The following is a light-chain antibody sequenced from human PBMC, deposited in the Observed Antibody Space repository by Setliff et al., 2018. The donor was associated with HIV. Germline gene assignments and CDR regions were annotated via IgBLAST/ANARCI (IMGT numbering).Light chain of an antibody. CDR3: SSYTSSSTLV. CDR1: SSDVGSYDY. V-gene: IGLV2-14*03. Sequence: QSALTQPASVSGSPGQSITISCTGTSSDVGSYDYVSWYQQHAGRAPKLMIYDVINRPSVVSNRFSGSKSGNTASLTISGLQAEYEADYYCSSYTSSSTLVFGTGTKVTVL. J-gene: IGLJ1*01. CDR2: DVI.